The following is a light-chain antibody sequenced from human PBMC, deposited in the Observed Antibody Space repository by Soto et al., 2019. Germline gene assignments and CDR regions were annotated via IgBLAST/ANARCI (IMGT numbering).Light chain of an antibody. CDR3: SSYTSSSTPRV. CDR1: SSDVGGYNY. CDR2: EVS. J-gene: IGLJ1*01. V-gene: IGLV2-14*01. Sequence: QSVLTQAASVSGSPGQSFTISCTGTSSDVGGYNYVSWYQQHPGKAPKLMIYEVSNRPSGVSKRFSGSKSGNTASLTISGLQAEDEADYYCSSYTSSSTPRVFGTGAKLTVL.